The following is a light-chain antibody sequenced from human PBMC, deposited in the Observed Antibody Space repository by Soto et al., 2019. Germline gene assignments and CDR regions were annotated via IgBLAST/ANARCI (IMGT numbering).Light chain of an antibody. Sequence: EIVSTQSPDTLSLSPGERATLSCRASQSLSSAYLVWYQQKPGQAPRLLMFAASSRATGTPDRFSGSGSGTDFTLTISRLEPEDFAVYYCQQYGTSPRTFGQGTKVEIK. CDR2: AAS. CDR3: QQYGTSPRT. J-gene: IGKJ1*01. CDR1: QSLSSAY. V-gene: IGKV3-20*01.